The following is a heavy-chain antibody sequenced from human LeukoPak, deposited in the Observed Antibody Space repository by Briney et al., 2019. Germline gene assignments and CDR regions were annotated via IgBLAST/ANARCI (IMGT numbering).Heavy chain of an antibody. V-gene: IGHV3-23*01. CDR2: ISVSGGST. J-gene: IGHJ6*03. CDR1: GFTFSTNA. D-gene: IGHD6-19*01. CDR3: AKEGSPPNFYYMDV. Sequence: GGSLRLSCAASGFTFSTNAMNWVRQAPGKGLEWVSGISVSGGSTYYADSAKGRFTISRDNSKNTLYVQMNSLRAEDTAVYYCAKEGSPPNFYYMDVWGKGATVTVSS.